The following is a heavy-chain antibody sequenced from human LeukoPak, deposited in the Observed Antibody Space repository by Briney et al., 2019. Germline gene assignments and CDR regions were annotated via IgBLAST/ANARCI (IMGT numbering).Heavy chain of an antibody. V-gene: IGHV4-59*08. CDR2: IYYSGST. CDR3: ASSIRKRWLQLDAFDI. CDR1: SGSISSYY. Sequence: PSETLSLTCTVSSGSISSYYWSWIRQPPGKGLEWIGYIYYSGSTNYNPSLKSRVTISVDTSKNQFSLKLSSVTAADTAVYYCASSIRKRWLQLDAFDIWGQGTMVTVSS. D-gene: IGHD5-24*01. J-gene: IGHJ3*02.